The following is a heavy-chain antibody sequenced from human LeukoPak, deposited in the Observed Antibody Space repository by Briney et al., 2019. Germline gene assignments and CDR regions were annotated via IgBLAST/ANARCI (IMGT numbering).Heavy chain of an antibody. V-gene: IGHV3-74*01. D-gene: IGHD6-19*01. J-gene: IGHJ4*02. Sequence: PGGSLRLPCAASGFTFSSYWMHWVRQVPGKGLVWVSRINSDGSSTSYADSVKGRFTISRDNAKNTLYLQMNSLRAEDTAVYYCARGGPYSSDPFDYWGQGTLVTVSS. CDR3: ARGGPYSSDPFDY. CDR2: INSDGSST. CDR1: GFTFSSYW.